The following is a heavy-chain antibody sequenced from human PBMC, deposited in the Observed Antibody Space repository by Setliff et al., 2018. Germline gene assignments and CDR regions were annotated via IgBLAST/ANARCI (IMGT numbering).Heavy chain of an antibody. CDR3: VRSGKFGMRFWFDQ. Sequence: GSVKVSCKASGNRFTDYFLHWVRQAPGQGLEWMGWINPNSGDTHSAQKFQGRVTMTRDTSTNTAYMELSSLTSDDTAFYYCVRSGKFGMRFWFDQWGLGTLVTVSS. CDR1: GNRFTDYF. CDR2: INPNSGDT. V-gene: IGHV1-2*02. D-gene: IGHD1-26*01. J-gene: IGHJ5*02.